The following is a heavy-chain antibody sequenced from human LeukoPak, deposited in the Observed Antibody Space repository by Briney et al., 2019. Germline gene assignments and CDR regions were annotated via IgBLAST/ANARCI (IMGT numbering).Heavy chain of an antibody. CDR2: IYYSGSS. J-gene: IGHJ3*02. D-gene: IGHD3-3*01. CDR1: GGSISTYY. V-gene: IGHV4-59*12. CDR3: ARGSITVVPAFDI. Sequence: KPSETLSLTCTLSGGSISTYYWSWIRQPPGKGLEWIGYIYYSGSSGYNPSLKSRGTISVDTSKNQFSLKLSSVTAADTAVYYCARGSITVVPAFDIWGQGTMVTVCS.